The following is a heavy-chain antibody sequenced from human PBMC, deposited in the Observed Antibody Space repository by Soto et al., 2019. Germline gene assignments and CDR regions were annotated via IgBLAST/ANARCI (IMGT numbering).Heavy chain of an antibody. CDR1: GFTFSSYS. D-gene: IGHD3-3*01. V-gene: IGHV3-48*02. CDR3: AMEWSVYYYGMDV. Sequence: LRLSCAASGFTFSSYSMNWVRQAPGKGLEWVSYISSSSSTIYYADSVKGRFTISRDNAKNSLYLQMNSLRDEDTAVYYCAMEWSVYYYGMDVWGQGTTVTVSS. J-gene: IGHJ6*02. CDR2: ISSSSSTI.